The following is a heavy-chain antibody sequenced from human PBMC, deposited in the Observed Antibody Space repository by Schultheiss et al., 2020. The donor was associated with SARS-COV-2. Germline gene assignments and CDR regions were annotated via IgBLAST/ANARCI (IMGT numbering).Heavy chain of an antibody. V-gene: IGHV3-23*01. Sequence: VGSLRLSCAASGFTFSSYAMSWVRQAPGKGLEWVSAISGSGGSTYYADSVKSRFTISRDNSKNTLYLQMNSLRAEDTAVYYCASDVLLWFGEPRYFDYLGQGSLVTVSS. CDR3: ASDVLLWFGEPRYFDY. J-gene: IGHJ4*02. CDR1: GFTFSSYA. CDR2: ISGSGGST. D-gene: IGHD3-10*01.